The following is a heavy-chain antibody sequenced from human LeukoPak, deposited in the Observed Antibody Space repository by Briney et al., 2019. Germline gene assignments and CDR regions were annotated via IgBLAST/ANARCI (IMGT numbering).Heavy chain of an antibody. J-gene: IGHJ3*02. V-gene: IGHV3-30*02. CDR3: ARPRFVSADAFDI. Sequence: GGSLRLSCAASGFSFTSSAMHWVRQAPGKGLDWVGFIHYDGNNKYYADSVKGRFTISRDNSKNTLYLQMNSLRTEDTAVYFCARPRFVSADAFDIWGQGTMVTVSS. D-gene: IGHD1-26*01. CDR2: IHYDGNNK. CDR1: GFSFTSSA.